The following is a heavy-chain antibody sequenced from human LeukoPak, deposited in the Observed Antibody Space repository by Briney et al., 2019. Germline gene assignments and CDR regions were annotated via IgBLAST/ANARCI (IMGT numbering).Heavy chain of an antibody. D-gene: IGHD6-13*01. CDR1: GFTFSSCS. V-gene: IGHV3-21*01. Sequence: PGGSLRLSCAASGFTFSSCSINWVRQAPGKGLEWVSSISSSSSSYIYYADSVKGRFTISRDNAKNSLYLQMNSLRAEDTAVYYCARAEAAAGTLGEYYYYYYMDVWGKGTTVTVSS. CDR2: ISSSSSSYI. J-gene: IGHJ6*03. CDR3: ARAEAAAGTLGEYYYYYYMDV.